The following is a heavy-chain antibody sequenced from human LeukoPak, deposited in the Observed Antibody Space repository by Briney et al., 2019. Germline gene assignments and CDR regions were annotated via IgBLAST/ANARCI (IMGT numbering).Heavy chain of an antibody. Sequence: ASVKVSFKASGYTFTSYYMHWVRQAPGQGLEWMGIRNPSGGSTSYSQKFQGRVTMTSDTSTSTVYMELSSLRSEDTAVYYCARSKDIVVVVASYLLFWGQGTLVTVSS. CDR1: GYTFTSYY. V-gene: IGHV1-46*01. CDR2: RNPSGGST. D-gene: IGHD2-15*01. CDR3: ARSKDIVVVVASYLLF. J-gene: IGHJ4*02.